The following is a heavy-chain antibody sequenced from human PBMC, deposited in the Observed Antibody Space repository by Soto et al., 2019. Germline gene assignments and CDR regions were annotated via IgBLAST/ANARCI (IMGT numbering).Heavy chain of an antibody. D-gene: IGHD3-10*01. CDR3: ARDGGEVLWFGELSPPNDAFDI. Sequence: GGSLRLSCAASGFTFSSYSMNWVRQAPGKGLEWVSSISSSSSYIYYADSVKGRFTISRDNAKNSLYLQMNSLRAEDTAVYYCARDGGEVLWFGELSPPNDAFDIWGQGTMVTVSS. CDR2: ISSSSSYI. CDR1: GFTFSSYS. J-gene: IGHJ3*02. V-gene: IGHV3-21*01.